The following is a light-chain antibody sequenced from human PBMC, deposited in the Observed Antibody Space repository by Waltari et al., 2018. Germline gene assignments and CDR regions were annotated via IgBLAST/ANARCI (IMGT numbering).Light chain of an antibody. J-gene: IGKJ4*01. CDR2: GAS. CDR3: QQYNNWATEKLT. CDR1: QSVSSN. Sequence: EIVMTQSPATLSVSPGERATLSCRASQSVSSNLAWYQQKPGQAPRLLIYGASTRATGIPARFSGSGSGTEFTLTISSLQSEDFAVYYCQQYNNWATEKLTFGGGTKVEIK. V-gene: IGKV3-15*01.